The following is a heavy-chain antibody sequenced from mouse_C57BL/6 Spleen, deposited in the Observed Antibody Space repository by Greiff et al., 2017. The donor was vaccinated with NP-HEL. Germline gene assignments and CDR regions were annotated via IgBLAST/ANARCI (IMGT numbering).Heavy chain of an antibody. Sequence: QVQLQQPGAELVKPGASVKMSCKASGYTFTSYWITWVKQRPGQGLEWIGDIYPGSGSTNYNEKFKSKATLTVDTSSSTAYMQLSSLTSEDSAVYYCARGSGFYYYAMDYWGQGTSVTVSS. CDR1: GYTFTSYW. J-gene: IGHJ4*01. CDR3: ARGSGFYYYAMDY. CDR2: IYPGSGST. V-gene: IGHV1-55*01.